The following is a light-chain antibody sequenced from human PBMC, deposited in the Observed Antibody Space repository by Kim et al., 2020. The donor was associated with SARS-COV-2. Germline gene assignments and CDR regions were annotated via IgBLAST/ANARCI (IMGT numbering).Light chain of an antibody. CDR2: KAS. CDR1: QNINNW. J-gene: IGKJ4*01. CDR3: QQYDSYPLT. Sequence: DIQMTQSPSTLSASVGDRVTITCRASQNINNWLAWYQQKPGKAPNLLIYKASSLESGVPSKFSGNGSGTEFTLTISSLQPDDFATYYCQQYDSYPLTFGGGTKVDIK. V-gene: IGKV1-5*03.